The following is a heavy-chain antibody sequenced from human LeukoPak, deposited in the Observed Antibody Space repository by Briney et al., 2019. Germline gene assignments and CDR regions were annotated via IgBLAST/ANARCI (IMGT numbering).Heavy chain of an antibody. CDR3: ARSVWPAYDFWSGYFDY. CDR2: IYTSGST. J-gene: IGHJ4*02. CDR1: GGSISSYY. Sequence: SETLSLTCTVSGGSISSYYWSWIRQPAGKGLEWIGRIYTSGSTNYNPSLKSRVPMSVDTSKNQFSLKLSSVTAADTAVYYCARSVWPAYDFWSGYFDYWGQGTLVTVSS. V-gene: IGHV4-4*07. D-gene: IGHD3-3*01.